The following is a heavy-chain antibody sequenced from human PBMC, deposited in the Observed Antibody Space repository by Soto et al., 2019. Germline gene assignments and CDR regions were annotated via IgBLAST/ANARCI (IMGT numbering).Heavy chain of an antibody. CDR3: ARADSSDYYYPY. Sequence: PGGSLRLSCAASGFTFSSYAMSWVRQAPGKGLEWVSAISGSGGSTYYADSVKGRFTISRDNSKNTLYLQVNSLRAEDTALFYCARADSSDYYYPYRGQGTRVTVSS. CDR1: GFTFSSYA. D-gene: IGHD3-22*01. CDR2: ISGSGGST. V-gene: IGHV3-23*01. J-gene: IGHJ1*01.